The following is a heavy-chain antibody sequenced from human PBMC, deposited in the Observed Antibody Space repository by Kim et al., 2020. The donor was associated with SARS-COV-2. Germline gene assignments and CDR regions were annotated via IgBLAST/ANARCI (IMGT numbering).Heavy chain of an antibody. V-gene: IGHV3-11*06. Sequence: SVQGRFTISRDNAKNSLYLQMNSLRAEDTAVYYCARAYYDILTGYYYGMDVWGQGTTVTVSS. J-gene: IGHJ6*02. CDR3: ARAYYDILTGYYYGMDV. D-gene: IGHD3-9*01.